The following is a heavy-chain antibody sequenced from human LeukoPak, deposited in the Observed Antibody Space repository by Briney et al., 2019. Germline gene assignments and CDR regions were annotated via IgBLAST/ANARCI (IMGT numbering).Heavy chain of an antibody. J-gene: IGHJ4*02. CDR1: GGSISSYY. D-gene: IGHD1-1*01. CDR2: SGSA. Sequence: SETLSLTCTVSGGSISSYYWSWIRQPAGKGLEWIGRSGSANYNPSLKSRVTMSVDTSKNHFSLKLSSVTAADTAVYYCARGLNLEDWGQGTLVTVSS. CDR3: ARGLNLED. V-gene: IGHV4-4*07.